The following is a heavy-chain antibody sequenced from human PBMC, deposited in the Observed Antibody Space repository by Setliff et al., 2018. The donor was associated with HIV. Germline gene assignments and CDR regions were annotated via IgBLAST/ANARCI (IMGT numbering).Heavy chain of an antibody. D-gene: IGHD6-19*01. CDR3: AAQVPLGQSSEWYGGYFDY. Sequence: SETLSLTCTVSGGSLSRSSWSWIRQPPGKALEWIGYKYVNGGGNVNPSLKSRVTISEDPSKNQVSLRLTSVSVADTAVYFCAAQVPLGQSSEWYGGYFDYWGQGMLVTVS. CDR1: GGSLSRSS. V-gene: IGHV4-4*09. J-gene: IGHJ4*02. CDR2: KYVNGGG.